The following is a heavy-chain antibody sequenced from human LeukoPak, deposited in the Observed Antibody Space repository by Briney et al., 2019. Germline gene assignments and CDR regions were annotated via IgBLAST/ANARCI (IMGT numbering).Heavy chain of an antibody. CDR2: ISSSSSYI. CDR1: GFTFSSYS. V-gene: IGHV3-21*01. Sequence: GGSLRLSCAASGFTFSSYSMNWVRQAPGKGLEWVSSISSSSSYIYYADSVKGRFTISRDNAKNSLYLQMNSLRAEDTAVYYCARDSYYDSSGYLGNNWFDPWGQGTLVTVSS. CDR3: ARDSYYDSSGYLGNNWFDP. J-gene: IGHJ5*02. D-gene: IGHD3-22*01.